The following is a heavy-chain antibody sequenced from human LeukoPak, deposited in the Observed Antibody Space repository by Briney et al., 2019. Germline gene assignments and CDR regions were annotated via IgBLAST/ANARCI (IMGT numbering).Heavy chain of an antibody. J-gene: IGHJ4*02. CDR2: IIPIFGTA. CDR1: GGTLSSYA. D-gene: IGHD2-2*02. Sequence: GASVKVSCKASGGTLSSYAISWVRQAPGQGLEWMGGIIPIFGTANYAQKFQGRVTITADESTSTAYMELSSLRSEDTAVYYCASYIPSEREYFDYWGQGTLVTVSS. V-gene: IGHV1-69*13. CDR3: ASYIPSEREYFDY.